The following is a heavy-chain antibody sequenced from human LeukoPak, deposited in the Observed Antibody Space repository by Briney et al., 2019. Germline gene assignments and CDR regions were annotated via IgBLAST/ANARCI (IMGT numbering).Heavy chain of an antibody. J-gene: IGHJ4*02. D-gene: IGHD3-10*01. CDR1: GYTFTSYA. V-gene: IGHV1-3*01. Sequence: ASVKVSCKASGYTFTSYAMHWVRQAPGQRLEWMGWINAGNGNTKYSQKFQGRVTITRDTSASTAYMELSSLRSEDTAVYYCARDLFLAGSGSYYNLGDYWGQGTLVTVSS. CDR2: INAGNGNT. CDR3: ARDLFLAGSGSYYNLGDY.